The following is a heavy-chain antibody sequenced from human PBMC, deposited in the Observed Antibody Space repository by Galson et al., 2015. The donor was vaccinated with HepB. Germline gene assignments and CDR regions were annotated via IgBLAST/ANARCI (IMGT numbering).Heavy chain of an antibody. CDR2: INAGNGNT. Sequence: SVKVSCKASGYTFTSYAMHWVRQAPGQRLEWMGWINAGNGNTKYSQKFQGRVTITRDTSASTAYMELSSLRSEDTAVYYCARDSGYSYGHGADYWGQGTLVTVSS. CDR3: ARDSGYSYGHGADY. D-gene: IGHD5-18*01. CDR1: GYTFTSYA. J-gene: IGHJ4*02. V-gene: IGHV1-3*01.